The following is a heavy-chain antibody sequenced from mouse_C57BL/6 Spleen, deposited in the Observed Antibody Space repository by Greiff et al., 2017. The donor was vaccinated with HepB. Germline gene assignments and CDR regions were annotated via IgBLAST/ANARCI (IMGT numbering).Heavy chain of an antibody. Sequence: VQLQQSGAELARPGASVKLSCKASGYTFTSYGISWVKQRTGQGLEWIGEIYPRSGNTYYNEKFKGKATLTADKSSSTAYMELRSLTSEDSAVYFCAREKLTGAGEGYFDYWGQGTTLTVSS. V-gene: IGHV1-81*01. CDR3: AREKLTGAGEGYFDY. D-gene: IGHD4-1*01. J-gene: IGHJ2*01. CDR2: IYPRSGNT. CDR1: GYTFTSYG.